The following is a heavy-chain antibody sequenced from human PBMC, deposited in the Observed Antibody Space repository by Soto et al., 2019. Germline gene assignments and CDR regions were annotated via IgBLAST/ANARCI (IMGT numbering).Heavy chain of an antibody. Sequence: SVKVSCKASGGTFSSYSISWVRQAPGQGLEWMGGIIPIFGTANYAQKFQGRVTITADESTSTAYMELSSLRSEDTAVYYCARGLGAATPPDYYYYYGMYVWGQGTTVTVSS. CDR1: GGTFSSYS. V-gene: IGHV1-69*13. D-gene: IGHD2-15*01. CDR3: ARGLGAATPPDYYYYYGMYV. CDR2: IIPIFGTA. J-gene: IGHJ6*02.